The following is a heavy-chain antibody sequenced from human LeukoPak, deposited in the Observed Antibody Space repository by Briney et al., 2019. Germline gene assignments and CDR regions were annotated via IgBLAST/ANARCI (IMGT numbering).Heavy chain of an antibody. CDR2: TRYDGSNK. CDR1: GFTFSSYG. CDR3: AKDLADTAMATYYYYYYMDV. Sequence: GGSLRLSCAASGFTFSSYGMHWVRQAPGKGLEWVAFTRYDGSNKYYADSVKGRFTISRDNSKNTLYLQMNSLRAEDTAVYYCAKDLADTAMATYYYYYYMDVWGKGTTVTVSS. J-gene: IGHJ6*03. V-gene: IGHV3-30*02. D-gene: IGHD5-18*01.